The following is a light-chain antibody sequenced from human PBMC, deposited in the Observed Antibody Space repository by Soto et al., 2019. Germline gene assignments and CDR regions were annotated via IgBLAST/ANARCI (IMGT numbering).Light chain of an antibody. J-gene: IGKJ2*01. CDR2: GAS. V-gene: IGKV1-39*01. Sequence: DIQMTQSPSSLSASVGDRVTITCRASQSISSSLNWYQQKSGKAPKLLIYGASNLQSGVPSRFSGSGSGTDFTLTISSLQPEDSATYYCQHTYNTPPTFGQGTKLEIK. CDR3: QHTYNTPPT. CDR1: QSISSS.